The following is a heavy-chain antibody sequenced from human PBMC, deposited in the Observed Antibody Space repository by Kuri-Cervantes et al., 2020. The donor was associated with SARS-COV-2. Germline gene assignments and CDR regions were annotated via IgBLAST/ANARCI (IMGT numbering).Heavy chain of an antibody. Sequence: GESLKISCAASGFTVSSYAKSWVRQAPGKGLEWVSTIASSGSTYYADSVKGRFAISRDNSKNTLYLQMNSLRADDTAVYYCAKDPTRAILGVGYFFDYWGQGTLVTVSS. D-gene: IGHD3-3*01. CDR3: AKDPTRAILGVGYFFDY. V-gene: IGHV3-23*01. J-gene: IGHJ4*02. CDR2: IASSGST. CDR1: GFTVSSYA.